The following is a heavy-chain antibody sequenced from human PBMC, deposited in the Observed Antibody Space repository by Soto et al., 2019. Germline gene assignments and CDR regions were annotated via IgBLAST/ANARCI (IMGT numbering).Heavy chain of an antibody. V-gene: IGHV4-34*01. J-gene: IGHJ6*02. CDR1: GGSFSGYY. CDR3: ARLPGNCTSTSCYGYYVMDV. D-gene: IGHD2-2*01. Sequence: PSETLSLTCAVYGGSFSGYYWTWIRQPPGTGLEWIGEINYSGSTYYNPSLQSRVTTSVDTSKNQFSLKLSSVIAADTAVYYCARLPGNCTSTSCYGYYVMDVWGQGTTVTVSS. CDR2: INYSGST.